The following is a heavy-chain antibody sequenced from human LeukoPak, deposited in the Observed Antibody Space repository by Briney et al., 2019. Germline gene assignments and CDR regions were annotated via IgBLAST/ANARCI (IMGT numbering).Heavy chain of an antibody. CDR3: ANGELVLSY. CDR1: GFTFSSYS. D-gene: IGHD6-13*01. V-gene: IGHV3-48*04. CDR2: IGSSGSTI. Sequence: GGSLRLSCAASGFTFSSYSMNWVRQTPGKGLEWVSCIGSSGSTIYYADSVKGRFTISRDNGKNSLYLHMNSLRAEDTAVYYCANGELVLSYWGQGTLVTVSS. J-gene: IGHJ4*02.